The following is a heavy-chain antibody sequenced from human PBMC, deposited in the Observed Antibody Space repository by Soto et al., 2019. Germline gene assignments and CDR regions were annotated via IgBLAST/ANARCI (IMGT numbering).Heavy chain of an antibody. CDR2: INPKSGGT. D-gene: IGHD3-9*01. J-gene: IGHJ4*02. CDR1: GDTFTANY. V-gene: IGHV1-2*02. CDR3: ARPPGYISDWYYFDL. Sequence: ASVKVSCKASGDTFTANYIHWVRQAPGQGFEWMGWINPKSGGTNYAQKFQGRVSMTWDTSLKTAYLELSSLMSEDTAVYYCARPPGYISDWYYFDLWGQGTQVTVSS.